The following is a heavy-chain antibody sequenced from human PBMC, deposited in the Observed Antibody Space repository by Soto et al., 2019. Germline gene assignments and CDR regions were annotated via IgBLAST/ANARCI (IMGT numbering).Heavy chain of an antibody. CDR1: GGSISSYY. D-gene: IGHD2-21*02. CDR2: MYNTGST. CDR3: ARDLWGYCGTDCYPLDV. Sequence: PSETLSLTCTVSGGSISSYYWSWLRQPPGKGLEWIGYMYNTGSTVYNPSFKSRVTISVDTSKNQFSLKLNSVTAADTAVYYCARDLWGYCGTDCYPLDVWGQGTTVTVSS. V-gene: IGHV4-59*01. J-gene: IGHJ6*02.